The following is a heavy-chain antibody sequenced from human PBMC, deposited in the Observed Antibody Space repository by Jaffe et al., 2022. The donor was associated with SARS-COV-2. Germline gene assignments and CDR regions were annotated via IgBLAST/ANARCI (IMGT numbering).Heavy chain of an antibody. CDR1: GYTFTSYG. V-gene: IGHV1-18*01. CDR3: ARDGDVAVAGLYYYYYGMDV. D-gene: IGHD6-19*01. CDR2: ISAYNGNT. J-gene: IGHJ6*02. Sequence: QVQLVQSGAEVKKPGASVKVSCKASGYTFTSYGISWVRQAPGQGLEWMGWISAYNGNTNYAQKLQGRVTMTTDTSTSTAYMELRSLRSDDTAVYYCARDGDVAVAGLYYYYYGMDVWGQGTTVTVSS.